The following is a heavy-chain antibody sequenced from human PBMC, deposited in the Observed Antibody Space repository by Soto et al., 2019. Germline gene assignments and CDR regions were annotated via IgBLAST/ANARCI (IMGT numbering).Heavy chain of an antibody. Sequence: GESLKISCKGSGYSFTSYWIGWVRQMPGKGLEWMGIIYPGDSDTRYSPSFQGQVTISADKSISTAYLQWSSLKASDTAMYYCARTGGSGLRYCSGGSCYTGYYYYGMDVRGQGTTVTVSX. J-gene: IGHJ6*02. CDR1: GYSFTSYW. D-gene: IGHD2-15*01. CDR3: ARTGGSGLRYCSGGSCYTGYYYYGMDV. CDR2: IYPGDSDT. V-gene: IGHV5-51*01.